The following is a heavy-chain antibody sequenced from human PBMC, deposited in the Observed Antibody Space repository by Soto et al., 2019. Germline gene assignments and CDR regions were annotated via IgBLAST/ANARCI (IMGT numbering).Heavy chain of an antibody. J-gene: IGHJ4*02. CDR3: ARARFCTSTSCYHYFDF. CDR1: GGSISSYY. V-gene: IGHV4-59*01. CDR2: IYYSGST. Sequence: KPSETLSLTCTVSGGSISSYYWSWIRQPPGKGLEWIGYIYYSGSTNYNPSLKSRVTISVDTSKNQFSLKLSSVTPADTAVYYCARARFCTSTSCYHYFDFWGQGTLVTVSS. D-gene: IGHD2-2*01.